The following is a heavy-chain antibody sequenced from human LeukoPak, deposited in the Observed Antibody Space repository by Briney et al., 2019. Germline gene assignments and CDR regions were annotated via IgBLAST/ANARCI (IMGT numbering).Heavy chain of an antibody. D-gene: IGHD3-10*01. V-gene: IGHV4-59*01. CDR1: GGSISPYF. Sequence: SETLSLTCTASGGSISPYFWSWIRQPPGKGLEWIGYISYSGSTNYNPSLKSRVTISADTSKHQFSLQLSSVTAADTAVYYCARNDYRGVTNFDPWGQGTLVTVSS. J-gene: IGHJ5*02. CDR3: ARNDYRGVTNFDP. CDR2: ISYSGST.